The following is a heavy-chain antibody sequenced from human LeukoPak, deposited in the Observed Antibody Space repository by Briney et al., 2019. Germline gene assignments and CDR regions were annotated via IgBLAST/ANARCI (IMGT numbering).Heavy chain of an antibody. CDR2: ISSSSSTI. CDR3: ARARRLYSGSYLDAFDI. CDR1: GFTFSSYS. D-gene: IGHD1-26*01. J-gene: IGHJ3*02. Sequence: RTGGSLRLSCAASGFTFSSYSMNWVRQAPGKGLEWVSYISSSSSTIYYADSVKGRLTISRDNAKNSLYLQMNSLRDEDTAVYYRARARRLYSGSYLDAFDIWGQGTMVTVSS. V-gene: IGHV3-48*02.